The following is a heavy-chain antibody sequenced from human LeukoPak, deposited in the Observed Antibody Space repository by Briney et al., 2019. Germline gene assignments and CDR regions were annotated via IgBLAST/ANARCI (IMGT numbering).Heavy chain of an antibody. CDR2: TSEYGYST. CDR1: GFTFNSYA. V-gene: IGHV3-23*01. CDR3: AKEGFGVRRGMDV. J-gene: IGHJ6*02. Sequence: PGGTLRLSCAASGFTFNSYALSGVPQAPGRGLEGGSNTSEYGYSTYYADSVRGGFTISRDISENTLYQQMNSLRDEDTAIYYCAKEGFGVRRGMDVWGRGPTVTVSS. D-gene: IGHD2-8*01.